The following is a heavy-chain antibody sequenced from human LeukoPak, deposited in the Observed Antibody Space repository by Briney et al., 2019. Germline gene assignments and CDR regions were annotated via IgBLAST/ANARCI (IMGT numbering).Heavy chain of an antibody. CDR3: AKKQSGHDPPDPFDI. V-gene: IGHV4-4*07. CDR2: IYDTGHT. J-gene: IGHJ3*02. Sequence: SETLSLTCTVSGGFVSDYYWNWIRQPAGKGLEWIGRIYDTGHTNYNSSLKSRVSMSVDMSKNQFSLTLSSVTAADTAVYYCAKKQSGHDPPDPFDIWGQGTMVTVSS. D-gene: IGHD5-12*01. CDR1: GGFVSDYY.